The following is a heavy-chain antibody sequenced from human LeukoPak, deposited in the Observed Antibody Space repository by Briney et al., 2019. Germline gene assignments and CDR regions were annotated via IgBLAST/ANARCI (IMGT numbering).Heavy chain of an antibody. CDR2: IWYDGSNK. CDR1: GFTFSSYG. V-gene: IGHV3-33*01. D-gene: IGHD6-19*01. CDR3: ARGSIALAGTAYYYYYMDV. Sequence: GGSLRLSCAASGFTFSSYGMHWVRQAPGKGLEWVAVIWYDGSNKYYADSVKGRFTISRDNSKNTLYLQMNSLRAEDTAVYYCARGSIALAGTAYYYYYMDVWGKGTTVTVSS. J-gene: IGHJ6*03.